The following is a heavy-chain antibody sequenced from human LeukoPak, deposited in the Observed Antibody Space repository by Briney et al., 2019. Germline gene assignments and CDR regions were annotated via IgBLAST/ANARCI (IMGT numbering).Heavy chain of an antibody. V-gene: IGHV3-30*04. Sequence: GRSLRLSCAASGFTFSSYAMHWVRQAPGKGLEWVAVISYDGSKKYYADSVKGRFTISRDNSKNTLYLQMNSLRAEDTAVYYCARLAVAFRLWRYYFDYWGQGTLVTVSS. D-gene: IGHD6-19*01. J-gene: IGHJ4*02. CDR2: ISYDGSKK. CDR1: GFTFSSYA. CDR3: ARLAVAFRLWRYYFDY.